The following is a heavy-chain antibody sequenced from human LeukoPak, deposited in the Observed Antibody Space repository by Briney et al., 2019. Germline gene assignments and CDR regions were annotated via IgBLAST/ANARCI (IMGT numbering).Heavy chain of an antibody. Sequence: GGSLRLSCAASGFTFDDYAMHWVRQAPGKGLEWVSGISVNSGTIGYADSVKGRFTISRDNAKNSLYLQMDSLRAEDTALYYCAKGRSETYYNDFDFWGQGTMVTVSS. CDR3: AKGRSETYYNDFDF. J-gene: IGHJ3*01. V-gene: IGHV3-9*01. D-gene: IGHD3-10*01. CDR1: GFTFDDYA. CDR2: ISVNSGTI.